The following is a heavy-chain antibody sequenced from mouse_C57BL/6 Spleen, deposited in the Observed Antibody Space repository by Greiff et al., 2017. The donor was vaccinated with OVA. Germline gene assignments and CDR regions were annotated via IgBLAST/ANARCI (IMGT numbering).Heavy chain of an antibody. Sequence: QVQLKQPGAELVKPGASVKMSCKASGYTFTSYWITWVKQRPGQGLEWIGDIYPGSGSTNYNEKFKSKATLTVDTSSSTAYMQLSSLTSEDSAVYYCAKGSSNYFYAMDYWGQGTSVTVSS. CDR2: IYPGSGST. V-gene: IGHV1-55*01. CDR1: GYTFTSYW. CDR3: AKGSSNYFYAMDY. J-gene: IGHJ4*01. D-gene: IGHD2-5*01.